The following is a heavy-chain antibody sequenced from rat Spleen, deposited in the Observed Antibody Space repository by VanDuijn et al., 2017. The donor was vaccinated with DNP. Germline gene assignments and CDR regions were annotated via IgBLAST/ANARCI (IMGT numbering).Heavy chain of an antibody. CDR2: IWNGGST. D-gene: IGHD1-5*01. CDR3: ARAPPGNIGASLDY. Sequence: QVLLKESGPGLVQPSQTLSLTCTVSGFSLTSYNVHWVRQPTGKGLEWMGIIWNGGSTDYNSTLKSRLSISRDTSKSQVFLEMNSLQTEDIATYYCARAPPGNIGASLDYWGQGVMVTVSS. V-gene: IGHV2-30*01. CDR1: GFSLTSYN. J-gene: IGHJ2*01.